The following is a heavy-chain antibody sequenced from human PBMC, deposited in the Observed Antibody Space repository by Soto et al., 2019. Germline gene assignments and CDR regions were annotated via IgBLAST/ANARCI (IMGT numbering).Heavy chain of an antibody. CDR2: IKQDGSEK. D-gene: IGHD3-3*01. Sequence: PGGSLRLSCAASGFTLSSYWMSWVRQAPGKGLEWVANIKQDGSEKYYVDSVKGRFTISRDNAKNSLYLQMNSLRAEDTAVYYCARDRYSYYDFWSGSLPYYYFGMDVWGQGTTVTVSS. J-gene: IGHJ6*02. V-gene: IGHV3-7*01. CDR3: ARDRYSYYDFWSGSLPYYYFGMDV. CDR1: GFTLSSYW.